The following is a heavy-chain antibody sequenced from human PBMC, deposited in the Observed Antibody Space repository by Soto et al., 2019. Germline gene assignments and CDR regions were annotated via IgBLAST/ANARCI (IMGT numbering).Heavy chain of an antibody. CDR1: GGSFSGYS. Sequence: QVQLQSWGAGLLKPSETLSLTCAVYGGSFSGYSWSWIRQSPGKGLVWIGEISQSGSINFNPSLKSRVTMSVDTSKSQFSLQLSSVTAADTAVYYCARGALRGSPNRRTWFDPWGQGTLVTVSS. D-gene: IGHD2-2*01. CDR2: ISQSGSI. V-gene: IGHV4-34*01. J-gene: IGHJ5*02. CDR3: ARGALRGSPNRRTWFDP.